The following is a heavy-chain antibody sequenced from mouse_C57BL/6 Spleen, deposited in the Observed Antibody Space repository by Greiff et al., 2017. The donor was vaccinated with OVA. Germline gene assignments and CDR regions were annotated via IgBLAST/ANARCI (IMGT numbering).Heavy chain of an antibody. J-gene: IGHJ2*01. CDR2: IDPSDSST. CDR1: GYTFTSYW. V-gene: IGHV1-50*01. CDR3: ARRRDY. Sequence: VQLQQPGAELVKPGASVKLSCKASGYTFTSYWMQWVKQRPGQGLEWIGEIDPSDSSTNYNQKFKGKATLTVDTSSSTAYMQLSSLTSEDSAVYYCARRRDYWGQGTTLTVSS.